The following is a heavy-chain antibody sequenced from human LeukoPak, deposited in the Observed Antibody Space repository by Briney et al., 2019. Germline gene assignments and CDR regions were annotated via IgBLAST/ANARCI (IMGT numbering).Heavy chain of an antibody. Sequence: PGGSLRLSCAASGFTFSSYAMSWVRQAPGKGLEWVSAISGSGGSTYYADSVKGRFTISRDNSKNTLYLQMNSLRAEDTAVYYCAKDFRNYYGSGSYYNYWGQGTLVTVSS. V-gene: IGHV3-23*01. CDR3: AKDFRNYYGSGSYYNY. CDR2: ISGSGGST. J-gene: IGHJ4*02. D-gene: IGHD3-10*01. CDR1: GFTFSSYA.